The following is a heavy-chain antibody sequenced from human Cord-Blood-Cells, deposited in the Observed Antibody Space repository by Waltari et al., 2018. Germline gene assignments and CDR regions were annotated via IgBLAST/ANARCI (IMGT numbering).Heavy chain of an antibody. CDR2: MNPNSGNT. CDR3: ARGGYCSGGSCYWFDP. Sequence: QVQLVQSGAEVKKPGASVKVSCKASGYTFTSYDINWVRQATGQGLEWMGWMNPNSGNTGYAQEFQGRVTITRNTSMSTAYMGLSSRRSEDTAVYYCARGGYCSGGSCYWFDPWGQGTLVTVSS. CDR1: GYTFTSYD. V-gene: IGHV1-8*03. D-gene: IGHD2-15*01. J-gene: IGHJ5*02.